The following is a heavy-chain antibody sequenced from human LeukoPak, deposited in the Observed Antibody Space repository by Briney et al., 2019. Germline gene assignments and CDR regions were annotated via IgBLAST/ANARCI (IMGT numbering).Heavy chain of an antibody. D-gene: IGHD2-2*02. CDR2: IYSGGST. CDR1: GFTVSSNY. V-gene: IGHV3-66*02. J-gene: IGHJ4*02. CDR3: ARDLRHQLLYCLDY. Sequence: GGSLRLSCAASGFTVSSNYMSWVRQAPGEGLEWVSAIYSGGSTYYADSVKGRFTISRDNSKDTLYLQVNSLRAEDTAVYYCARDLRHQLLYCLDYWGQGTLVTVSS.